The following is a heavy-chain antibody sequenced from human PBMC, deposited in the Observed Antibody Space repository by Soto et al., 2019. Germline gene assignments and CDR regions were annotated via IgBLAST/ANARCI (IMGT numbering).Heavy chain of an antibody. CDR2: ISGSGGST. CDR3: AREIVVVPAAIRLEGTNYYYGMDV. V-gene: IGHV3-23*01. D-gene: IGHD2-2*02. J-gene: IGHJ6*02. Sequence: EVQLLESGGGLVQPGGSLRLSCAASGFTFSSYAMSWVRQAPGKGLEWVSAISGSGGSTYYADSVKGRFTISRDNSKNTLYLQMNSLRAEDTAVYYCAREIVVVPAAIRLEGTNYYYGMDVWGQGTTVTVSS. CDR1: GFTFSSYA.